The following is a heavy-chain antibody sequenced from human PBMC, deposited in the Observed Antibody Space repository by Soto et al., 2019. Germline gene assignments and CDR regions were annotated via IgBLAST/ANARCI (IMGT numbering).Heavy chain of an antibody. J-gene: IGHJ4*02. V-gene: IGHV3-48*01. CDR3: ARDDDYRFDY. CDR1: GFTFNTHN. CDR2: ISTGSGTI. D-gene: IGHD4-17*01. Sequence: GGPLRLSCAASGFTFNTHNMNWVRQAPGKGLEWVPYISTGSGTISYADSVKGRFTISRDNAKNSLYLQMNSLRAEDTAVYYCARDDDYRFDYWGQGALVTVSS.